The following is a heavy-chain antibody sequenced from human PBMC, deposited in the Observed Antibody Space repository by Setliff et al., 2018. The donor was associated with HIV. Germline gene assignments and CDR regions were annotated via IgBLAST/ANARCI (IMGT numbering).Heavy chain of an antibody. J-gene: IGHJ4*02. D-gene: IGHD4-17*01. Sequence: SETLSLTCTVSGGSISSYYWSWIRQPAGKGLEWIGRVYTSGSTNYNPSLKSRVTMSVDTSKNQLSLKLSSVTAADTAVYYCARDGDVYGGNSVFAIDYWGQGTLVTVSS. CDR2: VYTSGST. CDR3: ARDGDVYGGNSVFAIDY. CDR1: GGSISSYY. V-gene: IGHV4-4*07.